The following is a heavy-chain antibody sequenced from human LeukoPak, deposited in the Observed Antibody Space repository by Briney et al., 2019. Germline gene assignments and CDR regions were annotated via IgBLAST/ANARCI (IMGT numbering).Heavy chain of an antibody. Sequence: GGSLRLSCAASGFTFSSYAMSWVRQAPGRGLEWISSLSANGRGAYYADSVQGRFTISRDTSNNTLFLHMSRLRAEDTAVYYCAKRRTSAFPDFDYWGQGTLVTVSS. J-gene: IGHJ4*02. V-gene: IGHV3-23*01. CDR2: LSANGRGA. CDR1: GFTFSSYA. D-gene: IGHD1-26*01. CDR3: AKRRTSAFPDFDY.